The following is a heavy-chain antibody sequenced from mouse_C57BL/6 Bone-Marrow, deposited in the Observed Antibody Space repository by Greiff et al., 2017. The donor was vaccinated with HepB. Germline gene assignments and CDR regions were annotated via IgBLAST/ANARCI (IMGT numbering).Heavy chain of an antibody. Sequence: QVQLQQPGAELVRPGTSVKLSCKASGYTFTSYWMHWVKQRPGQGLEWIGVIDPSDSYTNYNQKFKGKATLTVDTSSSTAYMQLSSLTSEDSAVYYCARPRQLRPLDYAMDYWGQGTSVTVSS. J-gene: IGHJ4*01. V-gene: IGHV1-59*01. CDR3: ARPRQLRPLDYAMDY. CDR1: GYTFTSYW. CDR2: IDPSDSYT. D-gene: IGHD3-2*02.